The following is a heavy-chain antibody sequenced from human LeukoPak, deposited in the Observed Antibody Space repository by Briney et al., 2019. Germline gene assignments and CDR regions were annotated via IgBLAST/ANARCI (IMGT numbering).Heavy chain of an antibody. CDR2: INHSGST. CDR1: GGSFSGYY. J-gene: IGHJ4*02. Sequence: KPSGTLSLTCAVYGGSFSGYYWSWIRQPPGKGLEWIGEINHSGSTNYNPSLKSRVTISVDTSKNQFSLKLNSVTAADTAVYYCARGGDYGDLRYFDYWGQGTLVTVSS. V-gene: IGHV4-34*01. CDR3: ARGGDYGDLRYFDY. D-gene: IGHD4-17*01.